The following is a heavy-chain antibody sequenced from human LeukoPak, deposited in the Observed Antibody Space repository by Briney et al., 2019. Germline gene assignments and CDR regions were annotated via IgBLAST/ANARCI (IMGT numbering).Heavy chain of an antibody. D-gene: IGHD3-10*01. CDR1: GYTFTGYY. CDR2: INPNSGGT. CDR3: ARAGLLWFGRPTDY. Sequence: ASVKVSCKASGYTFTGYYMHWVRQAPGQGLEWMGWINPNSGGTNYAQKFQGRVTMTRDTSISTAYMELSRLRSDDTAVYYCARAGLLWFGRPTDYWGQGTLVTVSS. V-gene: IGHV1-2*02. J-gene: IGHJ4*02.